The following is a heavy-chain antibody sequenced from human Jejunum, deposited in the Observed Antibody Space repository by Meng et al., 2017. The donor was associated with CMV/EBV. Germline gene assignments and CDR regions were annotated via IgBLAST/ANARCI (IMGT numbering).Heavy chain of an antibody. D-gene: IGHD5-18*01. CDR1: GFAFNKYA. CDR2: ISYDGSNK. J-gene: IGHJ4*02. V-gene: IGHV3-30-3*01. Sequence: AASGFAFNKYAIHWVRQAPGKGLEWVTLISYDGSNKFYADSVKGRFTISRDNSKNTVYVQMNSLRVEDTAMYFCARGYNYGPHDYWGQGTRVTVSS. CDR3: ARGYNYGPHDY.